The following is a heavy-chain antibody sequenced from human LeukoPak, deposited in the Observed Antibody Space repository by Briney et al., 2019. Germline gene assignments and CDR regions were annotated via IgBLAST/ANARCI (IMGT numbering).Heavy chain of an antibody. Sequence: PGRSLRLSCAASGFTFDDYAMHWVRQAPGKGLEWVSGISWNSGSIGYADSVKGRFTISRDNAKNSLYLQMNSLRAEDMALYYCAKSRVSGWYSYFQHWGQGTLVTVSS. CDR2: ISWNSGSI. CDR3: AKSRVSGWYSYFQH. V-gene: IGHV3-9*03. CDR1: GFTFDDYA. J-gene: IGHJ1*01. D-gene: IGHD6-19*01.